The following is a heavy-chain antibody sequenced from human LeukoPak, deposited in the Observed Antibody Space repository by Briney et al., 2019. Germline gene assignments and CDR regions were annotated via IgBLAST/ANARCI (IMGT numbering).Heavy chain of an antibody. D-gene: IGHD1-26*01. CDR3: ARGYNGGSYSIDY. J-gene: IGHJ4*02. CDR2: IYYSGST. CDR1: GDSISSYY. V-gene: IGHV4-59*01. Sequence: SETLSLTCTVSGDSISSYYWSWLRQPPGKGLEWIGYIYYSGSTNYNPSLKSRVTISVDTSKNQFSLKLSSVTAADTAVYYCARGYNGGSYSIDYWGQGTLVTVSS.